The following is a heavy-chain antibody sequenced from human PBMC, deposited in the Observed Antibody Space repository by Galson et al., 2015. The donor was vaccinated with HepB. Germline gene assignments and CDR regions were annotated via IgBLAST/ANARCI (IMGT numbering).Heavy chain of an antibody. J-gene: IGHJ6*03. V-gene: IGHV4-61*02. CDR2: IYTSGST. CDR3: ARVAPDIVVVPAAIHGYYYYMDV. CDR1: GGSISSGSYY. D-gene: IGHD2-2*02. Sequence: TLSLTCTVSGGSISSGSYYWSWIRQPAGKGLEWIGRIYTSGSTNYNPSLKSRVTMSVDTSKNQFSLKLSSVTAADTAVYYCARVAPDIVVVPAAIHGYYYYMDVWGKWTTVTVSS.